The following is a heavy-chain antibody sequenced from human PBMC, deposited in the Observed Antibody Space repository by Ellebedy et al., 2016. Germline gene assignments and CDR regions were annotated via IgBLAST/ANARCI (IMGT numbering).Heavy chain of an antibody. D-gene: IGHD7-27*01. V-gene: IGHV3-66*01. J-gene: IGHJ4*02. Sequence: GESLKISXAASGFTVGNNYMSWVRQAPGKGLEWVSLIYSFGSTYYADSVKGRFTISRDSSENSLYLQMNSLRDEDTAFYYCARDGSSGSFDYWGQGTLVTVSS. CDR1: GFTVGNNY. CDR2: IYSFGST. CDR3: ARDGSSGSFDY.